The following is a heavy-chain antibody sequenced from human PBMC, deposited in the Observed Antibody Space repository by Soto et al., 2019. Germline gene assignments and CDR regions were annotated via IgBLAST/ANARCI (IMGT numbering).Heavy chain of an antibody. CDR3: ARDAERNWFDP. J-gene: IGHJ5*02. CDR2: IGPYSGVT. V-gene: IGHV1-2*02. Sequence: ASVKVSCKASGYTFTDHYMHWLRQAPGQGLEWVGWIGPYSGVTKYAQKFQGRVTMTGDMSISTAYMELSRLRSGDTAVYYCARDAERNWFDPWGQGTLVTVPQ. CDR1: GYTFTDHY.